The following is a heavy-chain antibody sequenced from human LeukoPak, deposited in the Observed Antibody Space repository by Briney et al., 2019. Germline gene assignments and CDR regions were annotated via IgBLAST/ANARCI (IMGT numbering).Heavy chain of an antibody. CDR3: ARAPRKPKGTLVQFKFFDY. D-gene: IGHD6-13*01. J-gene: IGHJ4*02. CDR2: ISSSGSTI. V-gene: IGHV3-48*03. CDR1: GFSFNIYA. Sequence: GGSLRLSCAASGFSFNIYAMSWVRQAPGKALEWVSYISSSGSTIYYADSVKGRFTISRDNAKNSLYLQMNSLRAEDTAVYYCARAPRKPKGTLVQFKFFDYWGQGTLVTVSS.